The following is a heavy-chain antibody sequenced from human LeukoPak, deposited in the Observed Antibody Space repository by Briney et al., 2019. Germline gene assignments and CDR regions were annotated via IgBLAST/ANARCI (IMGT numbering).Heavy chain of an antibody. Sequence: GGSLRLSCAASGFTFSSYWMSWVRQAPGKGLEWVANIKQDGSEKYYVDSVKGRFTISRDNAKSSLYLQMNSLRAEDTAVYYCARDSPRWYYDSSDEAFDIWGQGTMVTVSS. D-gene: IGHD3-22*01. J-gene: IGHJ3*02. CDR1: GFTFSSYW. V-gene: IGHV3-7*01. CDR3: ARDSPRWYYDSSDEAFDI. CDR2: IKQDGSEK.